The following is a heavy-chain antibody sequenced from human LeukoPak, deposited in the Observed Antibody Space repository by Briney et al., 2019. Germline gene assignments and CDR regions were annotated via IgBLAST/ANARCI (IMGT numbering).Heavy chain of an antibody. V-gene: IGHV3-23*01. Sequence: PGGSLRLSCAASGFTFSSYAMSWVRQAPGKGLEWVSAISGSGGSTYYADSVKGRFTISRDNSKNTLYLHVNSLRADDTAVYYCASHRTGNYPHSNFDYWGQGTLVTVSS. CDR3: ASHRTGNYPHSNFDY. J-gene: IGHJ4*02. CDR1: GFTFSSYA. D-gene: IGHD2-8*02. CDR2: ISGSGGST.